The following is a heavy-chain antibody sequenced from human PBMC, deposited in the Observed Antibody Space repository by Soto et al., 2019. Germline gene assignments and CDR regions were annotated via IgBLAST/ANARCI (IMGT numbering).Heavy chain of an antibody. CDR2: MNPNSGNT. D-gene: IGHD3-3*01. V-gene: IGHV1-8*01. CDR3: ARGMGFLEWLTYYYYMDV. CDR1: GYTFTSYD. Sequence: ASVKVSCKASGYTFTSYDINWVRQATGQGLEWMGWMNPNSGNTGYAQKFQGRVTMTRNTSISTAYMGLSSLRSEDTAVYYCARGMGFLEWLTYYYYMDVWGKGTTVTVSS. J-gene: IGHJ6*03.